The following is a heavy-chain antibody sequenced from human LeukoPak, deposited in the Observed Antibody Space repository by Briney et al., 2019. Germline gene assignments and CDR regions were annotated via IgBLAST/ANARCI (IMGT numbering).Heavy chain of an antibody. D-gene: IGHD3-10*01. J-gene: IGHJ6*03. Sequence: SVKVSCKASGGTFSSYAISWVRQAPGQGLEWMGGIIPIFGTANYAQKFQGRVTITADESTSTAYMELSSLRSEDTAVYYCARGRLLWFGELPRYYYYMDVWGKGTTVTISS. CDR2: IIPIFGTA. CDR3: ARGRLLWFGELPRYYYYMDV. V-gene: IGHV1-69*13. CDR1: GGTFSSYA.